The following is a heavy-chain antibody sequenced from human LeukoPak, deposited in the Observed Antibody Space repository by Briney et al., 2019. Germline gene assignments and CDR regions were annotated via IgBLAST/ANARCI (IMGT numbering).Heavy chain of an antibody. Sequence: ASVNVSCKASGYTFTGYYMHWVGQAPGQGLEGMGWINPYSGGTNYAQKFQGRVTMPRDTSISTAYMELSRLRSDDTAVYYCARDRSRKGAFDIWGQGEMVTVSS. CDR1: GYTFTGYY. D-gene: IGHD2-2*01. J-gene: IGHJ3*02. CDR2: INPYSGGT. V-gene: IGHV1-2*02. CDR3: ARDRSRKGAFDI.